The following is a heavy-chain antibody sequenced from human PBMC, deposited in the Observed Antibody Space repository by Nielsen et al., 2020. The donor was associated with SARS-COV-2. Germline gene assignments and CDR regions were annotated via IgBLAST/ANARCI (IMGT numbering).Heavy chain of an antibody. CDR3: AHYGPFYYFDY. CDR1: GFSLSSDIVG. V-gene: IGHV2-5*02. Sequence: SGPTLVKPTQTLTLTCSFSGFSLSSDIVGVGWIRQPPGKALEWLALIYWDDDKRYSPSLKSRLTITKDTSKNQVVLTMTNMDPVDTATYYCAHYGPFYYFDYWGQGTLVTVSS. J-gene: IGHJ4*02. CDR2: IYWDDDK. D-gene: IGHD3-10*01.